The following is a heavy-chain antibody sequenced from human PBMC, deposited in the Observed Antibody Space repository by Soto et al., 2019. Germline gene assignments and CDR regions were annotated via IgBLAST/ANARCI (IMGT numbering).Heavy chain of an antibody. CDR1: GGSFSGYY. D-gene: IGHD6-13*01. CDR3: ARGASGVAAAGRGEYNWFDP. Sequence: ASETLSLTCAVYGGSFSGYYWSWIRQPPGKGLEWIGEINHSGSTNYNPSLKSRVTISVDTSKNQFSLKLSSVTAADTAVYYCARGASGVAAAGRGEYNWFDPWGQGTLVTVSS. V-gene: IGHV4-34*01. J-gene: IGHJ5*02. CDR2: INHSGST.